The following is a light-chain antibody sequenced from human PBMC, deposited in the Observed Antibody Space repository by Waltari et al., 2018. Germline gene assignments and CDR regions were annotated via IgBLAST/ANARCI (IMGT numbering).Light chain of an antibody. CDR1: SSTIGKNY. J-gene: IGLJ7*01. CDR2: EDS. Sequence: QSVLTQPPSVSAAPGQRVTLSCSGGSSTIGKNYVSWYRQFPGTAPKLLIYEDSERPSGIPGRFSGSKSGTSATLDITGLQAGDEADYYCGTWDSSLSGAVFGGGTHLTVL. CDR3: GTWDSSLSGAV. V-gene: IGLV1-51*02.